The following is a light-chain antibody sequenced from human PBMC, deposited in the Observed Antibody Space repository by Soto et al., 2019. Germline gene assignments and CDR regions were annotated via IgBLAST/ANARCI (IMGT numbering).Light chain of an antibody. CDR2: GNS. Sequence: QSVLTQPPSVSGAPGQRVTISCTGSSSNIGAGYDVHWYQQLPGTAPKLLIYGNSNRPSGVPDRFSGSKSGTSGSLAITGLQAEDEADYYCQSYDRSLSGFYVFGTGTKLTVL. CDR1: SSNIGAGYD. J-gene: IGLJ1*01. CDR3: QSYDRSLSGFYV. V-gene: IGLV1-40*01.